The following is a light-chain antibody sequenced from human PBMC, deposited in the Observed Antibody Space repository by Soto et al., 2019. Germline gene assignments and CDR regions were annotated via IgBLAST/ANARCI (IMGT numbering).Light chain of an antibody. J-gene: IGLJ1*01. CDR3: SSYASSSTLEV. CDR2: DVS. CDR1: SSDFGAYNY. Sequence: QSALTQPASVSGSPGQSITISCTGTSSDFGAYNYVSWYQQHPGKAPKLMIYDVSNRPSGVSNRFSGSKSGNTASLTISGLQAEDEADYYCSSYASSSTLEVFGTGTKVTVL. V-gene: IGLV2-14*01.